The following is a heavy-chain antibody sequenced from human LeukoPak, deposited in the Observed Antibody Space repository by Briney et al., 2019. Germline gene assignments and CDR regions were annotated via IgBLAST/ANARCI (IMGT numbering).Heavy chain of an antibody. Sequence: SETLSLTCTVSGGSISSYYWSWIRQPPGKGLEWIGYIYYSGSTNYNPSLKSRVTISVDTSKNQFSLKLSSVTAADTAVYYCARLAGGWFGESTFDYWGQGTLVTVSS. D-gene: IGHD3-10*01. CDR2: IYYSGST. V-gene: IGHV4-59*01. J-gene: IGHJ4*02. CDR1: GGSISSYY. CDR3: ARLAGGWFGESTFDY.